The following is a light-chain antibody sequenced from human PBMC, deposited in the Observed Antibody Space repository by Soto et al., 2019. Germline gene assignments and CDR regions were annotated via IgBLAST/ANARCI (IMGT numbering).Light chain of an antibody. CDR2: AAT. V-gene: IGKV3-20*01. CDR1: QNVRDSF. J-gene: IGKJ2*01. CDR3: QRYGSSPYI. Sequence: EIVLTQSPDTLSLSPGERAALSCRASQNVRDSFLAWYQQKPGQSPRLLIYAATSRATGVPEKFSGSGSETDFTLTIYRLEPEDFAVYYCQRYGSSPYIFGQGTKLEIK.